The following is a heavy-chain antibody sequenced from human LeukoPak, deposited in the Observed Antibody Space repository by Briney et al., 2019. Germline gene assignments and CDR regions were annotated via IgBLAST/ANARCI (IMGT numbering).Heavy chain of an antibody. CDR3: ARNNSNGFDF. V-gene: IGHV4-38-2*02. Sequence: SETLSLTCTVSGYSISGGYDWGWIRQPPGKGLEWIGTILQSVSTYYNPSLKSRVTTSVDTSKNQFSLKLSSVTAADTAVYYCARNNSNGFDFWSQGTLVTVSS. CDR1: GYSISGGYD. D-gene: IGHD6-19*01. J-gene: IGHJ4*02. CDR2: ILQSVST.